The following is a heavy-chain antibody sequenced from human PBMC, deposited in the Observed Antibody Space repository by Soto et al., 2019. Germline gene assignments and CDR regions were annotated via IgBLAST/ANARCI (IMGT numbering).Heavy chain of an antibody. D-gene: IGHD6-13*01. CDR2: IYHSGST. CDR3: AREGGQQLYWFDP. J-gene: IGHJ5*02. CDR1: GGSISSSNW. Sequence: TQSHTCGVSGGSISSSNWWSWIRPPPGKGLEWIGEIYHSGSTNYNPSLKSRVTISVDKSKNQFSLKLSSVTAADTAVYYCAREGGQQLYWFDPWGQGTLVTVSS. V-gene: IGHV4-4*02.